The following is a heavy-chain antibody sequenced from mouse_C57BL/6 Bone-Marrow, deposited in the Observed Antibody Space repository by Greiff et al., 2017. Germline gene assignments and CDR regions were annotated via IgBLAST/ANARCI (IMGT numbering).Heavy chain of an antibody. V-gene: IGHV1-85*01. J-gene: IGHJ2*01. CDR2: IYPRDGST. Sequence: VQVVESGPELVKPGASVKISCKASGYAFSSSWMNWVKQRPGQGLEWIGWIYPRDGSTKYNEKFKGKATLTVDTSSSTAYMELHSLTSEDSAVYFCARFDSNSGYWGQGTTLTVSS. D-gene: IGHD2-5*01. CDR3: ARFDSNSGY. CDR1: GYAFSSSW.